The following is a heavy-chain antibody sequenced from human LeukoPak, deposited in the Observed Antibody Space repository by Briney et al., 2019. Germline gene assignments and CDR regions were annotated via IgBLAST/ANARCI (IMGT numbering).Heavy chain of an antibody. Sequence: GGSLRLSCAASGFTVSSSYMTWVRQAPGKGLEWVSVIYSGGSTYYADSVKGRFTISRDNSKNTLHLQMNSLRAEDTAVYYCARDKVTAVDYYFDYWGQGTLVTVSS. J-gene: IGHJ4*02. CDR2: IYSGGST. CDR3: ARDKVTAVDYYFDY. D-gene: IGHD2-21*02. CDR1: GFTVSSSY. V-gene: IGHV3-66*01.